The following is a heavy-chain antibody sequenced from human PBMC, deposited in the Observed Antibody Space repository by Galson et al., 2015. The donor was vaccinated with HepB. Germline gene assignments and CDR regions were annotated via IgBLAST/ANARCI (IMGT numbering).Heavy chain of an antibody. Sequence: SLRLSCAASGFTFSSYAMHWVRQAPGKGLEWVAVISYDGSNKYYADSVKGRFTISRDNSKNTLYLQMNSLRAEDTAVYYCARGSARSPFYYYYYMDVWGKGTTVTVSS. CDR3: ARGSARSPFYYYYYMDV. D-gene: IGHD6-6*01. CDR2: ISYDGSNK. CDR1: GFTFSSYA. V-gene: IGHV3-30-3*01. J-gene: IGHJ6*03.